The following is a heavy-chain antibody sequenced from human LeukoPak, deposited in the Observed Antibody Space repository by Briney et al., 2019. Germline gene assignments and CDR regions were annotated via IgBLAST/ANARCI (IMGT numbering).Heavy chain of an antibody. D-gene: IGHD4-17*01. CDR2: IYTSGST. CDR1: GGSISSGSYY. Sequence: SQTLSLTCTVSGGSISSGSYYWSWIRQPAGKGLEWIGRIYTSGSTNYNPSLKSRVTISVDTSKNQFSLKLSSVTAADTAVYYCAREGMTVTPFDYWGQGTLVTVYS. CDR3: AREGMTVTPFDY. J-gene: IGHJ4*02. V-gene: IGHV4-61*02.